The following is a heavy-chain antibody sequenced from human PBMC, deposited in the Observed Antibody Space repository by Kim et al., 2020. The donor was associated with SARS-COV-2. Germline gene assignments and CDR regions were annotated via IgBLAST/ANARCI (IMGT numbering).Heavy chain of an antibody. D-gene: IGHD5-12*01. V-gene: IGHV1-69*04. Sequence: QKCQGRVTITADKSTSTAYMELSSLRSEDTAVYYCARDLMATKVPYYFDYWGQGTLVTVSS. CDR3: ARDLMATKVPYYFDY. J-gene: IGHJ4*02.